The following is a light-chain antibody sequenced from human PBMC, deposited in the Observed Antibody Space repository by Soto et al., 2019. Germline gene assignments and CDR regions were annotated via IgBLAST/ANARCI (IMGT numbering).Light chain of an antibody. J-gene: IGKJ3*01. CDR2: GAS. Sequence: EIVLTQSPGTLSLSPGERATLSCRASQSVSSSYLAWYQQKPGQAPRLLIYGASSRATGIPGRFSGSGSGTDVTLTISRLEPEDFSVYYCQQYGRSPFTFGPGTKVDI. V-gene: IGKV3-20*01. CDR1: QSVSSSY. CDR3: QQYGRSPFT.